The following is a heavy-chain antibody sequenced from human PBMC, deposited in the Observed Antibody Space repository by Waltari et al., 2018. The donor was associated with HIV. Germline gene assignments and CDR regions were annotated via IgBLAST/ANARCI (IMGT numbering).Heavy chain of an antibody. Sequence: QVQLRQWGAGLLKPSETLSLTCAVYGGSFSGSYWRWIRPPPGKGLVWIGEINHSGSTNYNPSLKSRVTISVDTSKNQFSLKLTSVTAADTAVFYCARARLVSRGQYCSTTSCLPHYYYYYGMDVWGQGTTVTVSS. CDR3: ARARLVSRGQYCSTTSCLPHYYYYYGMDV. D-gene: IGHD2-2*01. J-gene: IGHJ6*02. CDR2: INHSGST. CDR1: GGSFSGSY. V-gene: IGHV4-34*01.